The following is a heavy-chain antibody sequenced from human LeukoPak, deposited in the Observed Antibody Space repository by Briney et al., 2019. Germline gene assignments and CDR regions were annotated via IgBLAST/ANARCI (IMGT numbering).Heavy chain of an antibody. Sequence: ASVKVSCRASGGTFSSYAISWVRQAPGQGLEWMGGIIPIFGTANYAQKFQGRVTITADKSTSTAYMELSSLRSEDTAVYYCARDGDGSGSYYFSAFDYWGQGTLVTVSS. V-gene: IGHV1-69*06. J-gene: IGHJ4*02. CDR1: GGTFSSYA. D-gene: IGHD3-10*01. CDR2: IIPIFGTA. CDR3: ARDGDGSGSYYFSAFDY.